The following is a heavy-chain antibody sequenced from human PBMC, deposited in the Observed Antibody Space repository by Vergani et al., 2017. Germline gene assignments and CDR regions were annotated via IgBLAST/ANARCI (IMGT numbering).Heavy chain of an antibody. CDR3: AKYDILTGIDDAFDI. J-gene: IGHJ3*02. CDR1: GFTFSSYA. CDR2: ISGSGGST. V-gene: IGHV3-23*01. Sequence: EVQLLESGGGLVQPGGSLRLSCAASGFTFSSYAMSWVRQAPGKGVEWVYAISGSGGSTSYADSVKGRFTISRDNSKNTLYLPMNSLRAEDTAVYYCAKYDILTGIDDAFDIWGQGTMVTVSS. D-gene: IGHD3-9*01.